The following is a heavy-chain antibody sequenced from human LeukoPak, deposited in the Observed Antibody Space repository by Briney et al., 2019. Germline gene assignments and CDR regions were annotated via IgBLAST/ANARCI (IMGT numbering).Heavy chain of an antibody. V-gene: IGHV4-30-2*01. CDR3: ASWKQVGYFDY. CDR1: GGSISSGDYS. J-gene: IGHJ4*02. CDR2: ISHSGST. Sequence: IPSETLSLTCTVSGGSISSGDYSWSWIRQPPGKGLEWIGYISHSGSTYYNPSLKSRVTISVDRSNNQFSLKLSSVTAADTAVYYCASWKQVGYFDYWGQGTLVTVSS. D-gene: IGHD1-26*01.